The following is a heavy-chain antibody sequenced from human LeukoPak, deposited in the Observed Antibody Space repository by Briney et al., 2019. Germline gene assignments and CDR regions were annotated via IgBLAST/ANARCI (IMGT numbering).Heavy chain of an antibody. D-gene: IGHD3-22*01. CDR1: GGSISSSSYY. Sequence: SETLSLTRTVSGGSISSSSYYWGWIRQPPGKGLEWIGSIYYSGSTYYNPSLKSRVTISVDTSKNQFSLKLSSVTAADTAVYYCASTPAMIVVVENWFDPWGQGTLVTVSS. J-gene: IGHJ5*02. CDR2: IYYSGST. CDR3: ASTPAMIVVVENWFDP. V-gene: IGHV4-39*01.